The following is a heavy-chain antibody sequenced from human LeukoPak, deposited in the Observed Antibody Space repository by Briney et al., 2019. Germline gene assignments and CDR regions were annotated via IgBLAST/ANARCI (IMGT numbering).Heavy chain of an antibody. CDR2: ISYDGSNK. V-gene: IGHV3-30-3*01. J-gene: IGHJ4*02. CDR1: GFTFSSYA. Sequence: QPGGSLRLSCAASGFTFSSYAMHWVRQAPGKGLEWVAVISYDGSNKYYADSVKGRFTISRDNSKNTLYLQMNSLRAEDTAVYYCARDGVSGWYGAFDYWGQGTLVTVSS. D-gene: IGHD6-19*01. CDR3: ARDGVSGWYGAFDY.